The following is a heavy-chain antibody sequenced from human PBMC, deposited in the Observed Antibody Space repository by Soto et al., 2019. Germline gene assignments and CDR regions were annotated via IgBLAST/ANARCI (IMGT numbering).Heavy chain of an antibody. D-gene: IGHD1-26*01. Sequence: PSETLSLTCPVSGGSISSYYWSWIRQPPRKGLEWIGYIYYSGSTNYNPSLKSRVTISVDTSKNQFSLKLSSVTAADTAVYYCARETPGATFDYWGQGTLVTV. CDR3: ARETPGATFDY. CDR2: IYYSGST. J-gene: IGHJ4*02. CDR1: GGSISSYY. V-gene: IGHV4-59*01.